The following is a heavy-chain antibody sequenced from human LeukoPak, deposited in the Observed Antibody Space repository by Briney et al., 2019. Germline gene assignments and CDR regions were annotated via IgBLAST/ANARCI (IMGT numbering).Heavy chain of an antibody. J-gene: IGHJ4*02. Sequence: SETLSLTCTVSGGSISSSSYYWGWIRQPPGKGLEWIGSIYYSGSTYYNPSLKSRVTISVDTSKNQLSLKLSSVTAADTAVYYCARTTTGILDYWGQGTLVTVSS. CDR1: GGSISSSSYY. V-gene: IGHV4-39*01. D-gene: IGHD1-1*01. CDR2: IYYSGST. CDR3: ARTTTGILDY.